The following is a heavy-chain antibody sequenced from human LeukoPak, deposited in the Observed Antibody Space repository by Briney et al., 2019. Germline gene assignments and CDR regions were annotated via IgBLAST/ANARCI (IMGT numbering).Heavy chain of an antibody. CDR2: IIPIFGTA. CDR1: GGTFSSYA. V-gene: IGHV1-69*05. J-gene: IGHJ5*02. CDR3: ARALVDTATVIRWFDP. D-gene: IGHD5-18*01. Sequence: SVKVSCKASGGTFSSYAISWVRQAPGQGLEWMGGIIPIFGTANYAQKFQGRVTITTDESTSTAYMELSSLRSEDTAVYYCARALVDTATVIRWFDPWGQGTLVTVSS.